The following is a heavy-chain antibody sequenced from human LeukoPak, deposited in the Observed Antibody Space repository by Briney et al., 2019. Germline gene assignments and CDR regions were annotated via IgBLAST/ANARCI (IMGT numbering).Heavy chain of an antibody. CDR1: GFTFSSYS. CDR2: ISTSSSYI. CDR3: ARGDSSSWIYYYYYMDV. V-gene: IGHV3-21*01. Sequence: GGSLRLSCAASGFTFSSYSMNWVRQAPGKGLEWVSSISTSSSYIYYADSVKGRFTISRDNAKNSLYLQMNSLRAEDTAVYYCARGDSSSWIYYYYYMDVWGKGTTVTVSS. J-gene: IGHJ6*03. D-gene: IGHD6-13*01.